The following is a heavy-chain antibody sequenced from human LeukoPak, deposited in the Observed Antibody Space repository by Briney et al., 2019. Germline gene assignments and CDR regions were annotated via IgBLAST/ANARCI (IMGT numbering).Heavy chain of an antibody. CDR1: GFTFSSYS. CDR3: ARLDILTGYYNVPDY. Sequence: GGSLRLSCAASGFTFSSYSMNWVRQAPGKVLEWVSSISSSSSYIYYADSVKGRFTISRDNAKNSLYLQMNSLRAEDTAVYYCARLDILTGYYNVPDYWGQGTLVTVSS. J-gene: IGHJ4*02. D-gene: IGHD3-9*01. CDR2: ISSSSSYI. V-gene: IGHV3-21*01.